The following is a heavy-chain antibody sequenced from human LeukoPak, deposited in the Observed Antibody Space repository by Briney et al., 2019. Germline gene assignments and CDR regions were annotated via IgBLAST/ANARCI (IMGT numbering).Heavy chain of an antibody. V-gene: IGHV3-53*01. CDR3: ARDGYYDSSGYPLGAFDI. CDR1: GFTVSSNY. J-gene: IGHJ3*02. CDR2: IYSGGST. D-gene: IGHD3-22*01. Sequence: GGSLRHSCAASGFTVSSNYMSWVRQAPGKGLEWVSVIYSGGSTYYADSVKGRFTISRDNSKNTLYLQMNSLRAEDTAVYYCARDGYYDSSGYPLGAFDIWGQGTMVTVSS.